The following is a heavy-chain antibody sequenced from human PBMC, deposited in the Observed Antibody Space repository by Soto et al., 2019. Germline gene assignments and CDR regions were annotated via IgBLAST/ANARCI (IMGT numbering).Heavy chain of an antibody. CDR1: GFTFSSYG. Sequence: GSLRLSCAASGFTFSSYGMHWVRQAPGKGLEWVAVISYDGSNKYYADSVKGRFTISRDNSKNTLYLQMNSLRAEDTAVYYCAKAASQLELRFYYYYGMDVWGQGTTVTVSS. CDR3: AKAASQLELRFYYYYGMDV. V-gene: IGHV3-30*18. D-gene: IGHD1-7*01. J-gene: IGHJ6*02. CDR2: ISYDGSNK.